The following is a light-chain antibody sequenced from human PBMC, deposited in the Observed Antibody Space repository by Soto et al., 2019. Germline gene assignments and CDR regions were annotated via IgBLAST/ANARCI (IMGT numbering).Light chain of an antibody. J-gene: IGKJ1*01. CDR1: QSVSSY. Sequence: EIVMTQSPATLSVSPGERATLSCRASQSVSSYFAWYQQKPGQAPRLLIYGASTRATGIPARFSGSGSGTEFTLTISSLQSEDFAVYYCQQYNNWRTFGQGTKVDIK. CDR3: QQYNNWRT. V-gene: IGKV3-15*01. CDR2: GAS.